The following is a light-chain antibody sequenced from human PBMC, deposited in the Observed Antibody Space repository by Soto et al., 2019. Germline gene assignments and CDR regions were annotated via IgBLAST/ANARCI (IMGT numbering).Light chain of an antibody. CDR2: GPS. CDR3: QQYTHWPVWS. Sequence: EIVLTQSPATLSVSPGERATLSCRASKSISSNLAWYQQKPGQAPRLLIYGPSTRATGVPARFSGSGSGTEFTLTISSLQAEYFAMYYCQQYTHWPVWSFGHGTKVEIK. J-gene: IGKJ1*01. V-gene: IGKV3-15*01. CDR1: KSISSN.